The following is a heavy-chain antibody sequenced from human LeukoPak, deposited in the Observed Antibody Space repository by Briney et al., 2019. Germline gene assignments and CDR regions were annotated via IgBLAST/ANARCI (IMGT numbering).Heavy chain of an antibody. V-gene: IGHV3-48*04. CDR3: ARESFSSSWYPRPYYYYGMDV. CDR2: ISSSSSTI. Sequence: PGGSLRLSCAASGFTFSSYSMNWVRQAPGKGLEWVSYISSSSSTIYYADPVKGRFTISRDNAKNSLYLQMNSLRAEDTAVYYCARESFSSSWYPRPYYYYGMDVWGQGTTVTVSS. D-gene: IGHD6-13*01. J-gene: IGHJ6*02. CDR1: GFTFSSYS.